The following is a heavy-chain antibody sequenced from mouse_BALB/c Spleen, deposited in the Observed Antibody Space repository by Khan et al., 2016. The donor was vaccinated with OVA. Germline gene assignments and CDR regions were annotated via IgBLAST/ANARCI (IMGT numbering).Heavy chain of an antibody. CDR3: ARCERYDKALYGLDY. J-gene: IGHJ4*01. CDR2: INTYTGEL. V-gene: IGHV9-3-1*01. Sequence: QIQLVQSGPELKTPGETVKISCKASGYTFTNFGMHWVKQAPGKGLKWMGWINTYTGELTYAHDFKGRFALSLETSANTAYLQINNLKTEDTAIDDCARCERYDKALYGLDYWGQGTSVTVSS. D-gene: IGHD2-14*01. CDR1: GYTFTNFG.